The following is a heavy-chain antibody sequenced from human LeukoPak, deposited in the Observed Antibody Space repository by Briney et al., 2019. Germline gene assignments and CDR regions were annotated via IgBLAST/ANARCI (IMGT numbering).Heavy chain of an antibody. J-gene: IGHJ4*02. CDR3: AAIRYCSGGSCSEL. D-gene: IGHD2-15*01. CDR1: GYTFTSYV. V-gene: IGHV1-18*01. Sequence: GASVKVSCKASGYTFTSYVISWVRQAPGQGLEWMGWISAYNGNTNYAQKLQGRVTMTTDTSTSTAYMELRSLRSDDTAVYYCAAIRYCSGGSCSELWGQGTLVTVSS. CDR2: ISAYNGNT.